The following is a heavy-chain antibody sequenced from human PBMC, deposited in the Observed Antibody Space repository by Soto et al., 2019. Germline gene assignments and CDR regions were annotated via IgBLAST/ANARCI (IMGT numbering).Heavy chain of an antibody. V-gene: IGHV4-39*01. Sequence: QLQLQESGPGLAKPSETLSLTCTVSGGSISSSSYYWGWIRQPPGKGLEWIGSIYYSGSTYYNPSLKSRVTISVDTSKNQFSLKLSSVTAADTAVYYCARHGMGATTRYFDLWGRGTLVTVSS. CDR1: GGSISSSSYY. CDR2: IYYSGST. D-gene: IGHD1-26*01. J-gene: IGHJ2*01. CDR3: ARHGMGATTRYFDL.